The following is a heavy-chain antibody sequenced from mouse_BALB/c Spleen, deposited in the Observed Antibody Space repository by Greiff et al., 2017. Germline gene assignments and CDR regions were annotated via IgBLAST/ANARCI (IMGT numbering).Heavy chain of an antibody. CDR1: GFTFSDYY. D-gene: IGHD1-2*01. Sequence: EVHLVESGGGLVKPGGSLKLSCAASGFTFSDYYMYWVRQTPEKRLEWVATISDGGSYTYYPDSVKGRFTISRDNAKNNLYLQMSSLKSEDTAMYYCIITTATEGFAYWGQGTLVTVSA. J-gene: IGHJ3*01. CDR3: IITTATEGFAY. V-gene: IGHV5-4*02. CDR2: ISDGGSYT.